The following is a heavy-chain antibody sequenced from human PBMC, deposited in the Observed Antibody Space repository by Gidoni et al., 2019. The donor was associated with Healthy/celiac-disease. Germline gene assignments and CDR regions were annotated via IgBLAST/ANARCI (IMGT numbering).Heavy chain of an antibody. CDR3: AKDRPYCSSTSCYPSCFDY. CDR1: GFTFSSYA. V-gene: IGHV3-23*01. CDR2: SSGSGGST. D-gene: IGHD2-2*01. J-gene: IGHJ4*02. Sequence: EVQLLESGGGLVQPGGSLRLSCAASGFTFSSYAMSWVRQAPGKGLEWVSASSGSGGSTYYADSVKGRFTISRDNSKNTLYLQMNSLRAEDTAVYYCAKDRPYCSSTSCYPSCFDYWGQGTLVTVSS.